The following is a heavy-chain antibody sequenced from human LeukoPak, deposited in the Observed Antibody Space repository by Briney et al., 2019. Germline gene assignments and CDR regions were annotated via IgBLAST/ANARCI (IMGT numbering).Heavy chain of an antibody. CDR1: GGSISSRSYY. Sequence: SETLSLTCTVSGGSISSRSYYWDWIRQPPGKGLEWIGSIYYSGSPYCNPSLKSRVSISVDTSKNQFSLKLRSVTAADTAVYYCARHSTGSNWFDPWGQGTLVTVSS. CDR2: IYYSGSP. CDR3: ARHSTGSNWFDP. J-gene: IGHJ5*02. V-gene: IGHV4-39*01. D-gene: IGHD7-27*01.